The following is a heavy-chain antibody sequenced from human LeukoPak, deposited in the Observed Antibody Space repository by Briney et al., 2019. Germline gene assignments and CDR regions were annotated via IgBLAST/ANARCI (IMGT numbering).Heavy chain of an antibody. CDR2: ISSGGSTI. CDR1: GFTFSDYY. V-gene: IGHV3-11*01. Sequence: PGGSLRLSCAASGFTFSDYYMSWIRQAPGKGLEWVSYISSGGSTIYYADSVKGRFTISRDNAKNSLYLQMNSLRAEDTAVYYCARRGRIAVAGTMSDYYYGMDVWGQGTTVTVSS. J-gene: IGHJ6*02. D-gene: IGHD6-19*01. CDR3: ARRGRIAVAGTMSDYYYGMDV.